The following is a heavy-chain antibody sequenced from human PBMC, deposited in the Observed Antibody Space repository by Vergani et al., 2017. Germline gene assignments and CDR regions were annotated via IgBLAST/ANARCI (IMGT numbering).Heavy chain of an antibody. CDR3: ARGTSGWLSDY. Sequence: QVQLVQSGAEVKKPGASVKVSCKASGYTFTSYAMHWVRQAPGQRLEWMGWINAGNGNTKYSQKFQGRVTLTTDTSTNTAYMDLRSLRSDDTAVYYCARGTSGWLSDYWGQGTLVTVSS. CDR1: GYTFTSYA. V-gene: IGHV1-3*01. D-gene: IGHD6-19*01. CDR2: INAGNGNT. J-gene: IGHJ4*02.